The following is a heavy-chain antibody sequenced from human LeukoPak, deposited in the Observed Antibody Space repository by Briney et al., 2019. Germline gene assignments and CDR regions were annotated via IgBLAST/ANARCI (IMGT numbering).Heavy chain of an antibody. J-gene: IGHJ5*02. CDR3: ARGVAGNWFDP. D-gene: IGHD1-1*01. CDR1: GFTFSSYS. CDR2: ISSSSSYI. V-gene: IGHV3-21*01. Sequence: GGSLRLSCAASGFTFSSYSMNWVRQAPGKGLEWVSSISSSSSYIYYADSVKGRFTISRDNAKNTLYLQMNSLRAEDTAVYYCARGVAGNWFDPWGQGTLVTVSS.